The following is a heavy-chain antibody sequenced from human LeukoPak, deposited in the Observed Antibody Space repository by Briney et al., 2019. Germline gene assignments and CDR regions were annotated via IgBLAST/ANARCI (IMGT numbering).Heavy chain of an antibody. J-gene: IGHJ6*02. V-gene: IGHV3-74*01. CDR2: IINDGSYT. CDR3: ATLHFYAMGV. CDR1: GFTFSPVW. Sequence: GGSLRLSCAASGFTFSPVWMHWVRQAPGKGLMWVSHIINDGSYTTYADSVKGRFTISRDNAKNTVYLQMNSLRAEDTATYYCATLHFYAMGVWGQGTTVTVSS.